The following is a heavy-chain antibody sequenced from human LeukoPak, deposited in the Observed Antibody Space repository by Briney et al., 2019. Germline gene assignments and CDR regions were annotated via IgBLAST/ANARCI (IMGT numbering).Heavy chain of an antibody. D-gene: IGHD6-6*01. CDR3: ARFEYSSSSGLVDP. V-gene: IGHV3-20*04. J-gene: IGHJ5*02. Sequence: GGSLRLSCAASGFTFSNYWMSWVRQAPGKGLEWVSGINWNGGNTGYADSVKGRFIISRDNAKNSLYLQMNSLRAEDTALYYCARFEYSSSSGLVDPWGQGTLVTVSS. CDR1: GFTFSNYW. CDR2: INWNGGNT.